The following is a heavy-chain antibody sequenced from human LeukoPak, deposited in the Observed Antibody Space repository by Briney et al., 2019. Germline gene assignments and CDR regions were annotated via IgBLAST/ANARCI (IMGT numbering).Heavy chain of an antibody. CDR2: ISAYNGNT. CDR1: GYTFTSYG. J-gene: IGHJ4*02. D-gene: IGHD3-10*01. V-gene: IGHV1-18*01. Sequence: ASVKVSCKASGYTFTSYGISWVRQAPGQGLEWMGWISAYNGNTNYAQKLQGRVTMTTDTSTSTAYMELRSLRSDDTAVYCCVRAPYGSGSYHCDYWGQGTLVTVSS. CDR3: VRAPYGSGSYHCDY.